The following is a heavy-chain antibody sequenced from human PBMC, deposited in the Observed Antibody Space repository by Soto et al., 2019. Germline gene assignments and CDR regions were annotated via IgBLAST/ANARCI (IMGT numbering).Heavy chain of an antibody. Sequence: QVQLEESGGGVVQPVRSLRLSCEASGFTFNTYSMHWVRQPPGKGLEWLAAIWYDGTQKYYADSGKGRFIISRDNSKKTLYLEMNSLRAEDTAVYYCARAGGTTVTGLWHFDSWGQGTLVTVSS. V-gene: IGHV3-33*01. J-gene: IGHJ4*02. D-gene: IGHD4-17*01. CDR3: ARAGGTTVTGLWHFDS. CDR2: IWYDGTQK. CDR1: GFTFNTYS.